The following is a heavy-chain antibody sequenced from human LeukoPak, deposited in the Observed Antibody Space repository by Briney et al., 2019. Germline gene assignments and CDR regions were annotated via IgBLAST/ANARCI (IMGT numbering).Heavy chain of an antibody. D-gene: IGHD4-17*01. CDR3: ARGMGSTVTTYYFDY. Sequence: WASVKVSCKASGYTFTSYYMHWVRQAPGQGLEWMGIINPSGGSTCYAQKFQGRVTMTRDTSTSTVYMELSSLRSEDTAVYYCARGMGSTVTTYYFDYWGQGTLVTVSS. CDR2: INPSGGST. J-gene: IGHJ4*02. CDR1: GYTFTSYY. V-gene: IGHV1-46*01.